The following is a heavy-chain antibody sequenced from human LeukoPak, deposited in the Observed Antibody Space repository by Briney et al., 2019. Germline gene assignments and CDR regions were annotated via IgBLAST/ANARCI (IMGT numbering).Heavy chain of an antibody. V-gene: IGHV4-59*01. CDR1: GGSISSYY. D-gene: IGHD2-21*02. CDR3: AREDPAAYCGGDCSYRFFDY. CDR2: IYYSGST. J-gene: IGHJ4*02. Sequence: ASETLSLTCTVSGGSISSYYWSWIRQPPGKGLEWIGYIYYSGSTNYNPSLKSRVTISVDTSKNQFSLKLSSVTAADTAVYYCAREDPAAYCGGDCSYRFFDYWGQGTLVTVSS.